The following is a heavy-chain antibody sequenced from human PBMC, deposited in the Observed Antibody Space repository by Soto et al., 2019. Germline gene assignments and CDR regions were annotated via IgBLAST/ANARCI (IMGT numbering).Heavy chain of an antibody. Sequence: DVQLVESGGVVVQPGGSLRLSCAASGFTFDDYTMHWVRQAPGKGLEWVSLISWDGGSTYYADSVKGRFTISRDNSKNSLYLQMNSLRTEDTALYYCAKVSGYDILTGPLDYWGQGTLVTVSS. J-gene: IGHJ4*02. CDR3: AKVSGYDILTGPLDY. V-gene: IGHV3-43*01. CDR2: ISWDGGST. D-gene: IGHD3-9*01. CDR1: GFTFDDYT.